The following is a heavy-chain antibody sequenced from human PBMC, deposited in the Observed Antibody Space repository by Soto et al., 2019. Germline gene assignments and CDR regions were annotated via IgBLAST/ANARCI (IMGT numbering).Heavy chain of an antibody. V-gene: IGHV4-39*01. CDR3: ASMNWNYVLNPTYFDD. CDR1: GGSISSSSYY. J-gene: IGHJ4*02. Sequence: SETLSLTCTVSGGSISSSSYYWGWIRQPPGKGLEWIGSIYYSGSTYYNPSLKSRVTISVDTSKNQFSLKLSSVTAADTAVYYCASMNWNYVLNPTYFDDWGQGTLVTVSS. D-gene: IGHD1-7*01. CDR2: IYYSGST.